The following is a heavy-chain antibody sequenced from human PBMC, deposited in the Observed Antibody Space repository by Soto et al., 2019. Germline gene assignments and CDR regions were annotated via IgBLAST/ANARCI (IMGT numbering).Heavy chain of an antibody. CDR2: IYHSGST. CDR3: AGAGGLGAVAVDY. V-gene: IGHV4-30-2*01. J-gene: IGHJ4*02. D-gene: IGHD6-19*01. Sequence: QLQLQESGSGLVKPSQTLSLTCAVSGGSISSGGYSWSWIRQPPGKGLEWIGYIYHSGSTYYNPSVKSRVTISVDRSKSQFSLKLSSVTAADTAVYYGAGAGGLGAVAVDYWGQGTLVTVSS. CDR1: GGSISSGGYS.